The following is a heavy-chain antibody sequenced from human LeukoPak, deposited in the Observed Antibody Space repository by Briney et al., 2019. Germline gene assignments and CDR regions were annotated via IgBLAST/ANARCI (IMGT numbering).Heavy chain of an antibody. Sequence: VASVKVSCKASGYTFTSNDINWVRQATGQGLEWMGWMNPNSGNTAYAQKFQGRVTMTRNTAISTAYMELSSLRSEDTAVYYCARPKSKYDSSGYYPLDYWGQGTLVTVSS. CDR3: ARPKSKYDSSGYYPLDY. D-gene: IGHD3-22*01. CDR1: GYTFTSND. V-gene: IGHV1-8*01. J-gene: IGHJ4*02. CDR2: MNPNSGNT.